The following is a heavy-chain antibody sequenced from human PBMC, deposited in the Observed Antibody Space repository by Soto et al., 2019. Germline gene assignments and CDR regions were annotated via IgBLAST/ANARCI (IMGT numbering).Heavy chain of an antibody. Sequence: QLQLQESGSGLVKPSQSLSLTCAVSGGSIRSGGYSWSWIRQPPGKGLEWIGYMYHSGSTYYNLSLKSRSTISLDRSKNQFSLKLSSVTAADTAVYYCTRVPDYWGQGILVTVSS. J-gene: IGHJ4*02. CDR1: GGSIRSGGYS. CDR2: MYHSGST. D-gene: IGHD2-2*01. V-gene: IGHV4-30-2*01. CDR3: TRVPDY.